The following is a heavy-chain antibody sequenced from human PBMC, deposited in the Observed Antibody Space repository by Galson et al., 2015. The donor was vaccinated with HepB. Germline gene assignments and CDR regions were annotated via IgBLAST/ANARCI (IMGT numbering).Heavy chain of an antibody. CDR1: GFSFSTYG. CDR3: AKVFIESGSDYDDGFDI. D-gene: IGHD3-10*01. CDR2: IWYDGNNK. J-gene: IGHJ3*02. Sequence: SLRLSCAASGFSFSTYGMHWVRQAPGKGLEWVAVIWYDGNNKDYADSVKGRFTISRDNSKNTLYLQMNSLRAEDTALYYCAKVFIESGSDYDDGFDIWGQGTMVTVSS. V-gene: IGHV3-33*06.